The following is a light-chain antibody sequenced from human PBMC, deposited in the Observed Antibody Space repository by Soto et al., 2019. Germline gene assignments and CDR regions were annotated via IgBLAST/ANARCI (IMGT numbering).Light chain of an antibody. CDR2: KAS. Sequence: DIQMTQSPSTLSASVGDRVTITCRASQSISTWLAWYQQKPGRAPNLLIYKASSLESGVPSRFSGGGSGTEYNRTISSLQPDDFATYCCQQYNVFPITFGQGTRLEI. CDR3: QQYNVFPIT. CDR1: QSISTW. V-gene: IGKV1-5*03. J-gene: IGKJ5*01.